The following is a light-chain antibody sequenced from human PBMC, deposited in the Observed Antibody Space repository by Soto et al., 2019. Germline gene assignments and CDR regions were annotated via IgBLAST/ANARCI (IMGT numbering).Light chain of an antibody. V-gene: IGLV2-14*03. CDR3: SSFTRSNSYV. CDR2: DVS. Sequence: QSALTQPAYVSGSPGQSITISCTGTSSDVGAHNYVSWYQQHPGKVPKLMIYDVSDRPSGVSNRFSGSKSGNTASLTISGLQAEDEADYYCSSFTRSNSYVFGTGTKVTVL. J-gene: IGLJ1*01. CDR1: SSDVGAHNY.